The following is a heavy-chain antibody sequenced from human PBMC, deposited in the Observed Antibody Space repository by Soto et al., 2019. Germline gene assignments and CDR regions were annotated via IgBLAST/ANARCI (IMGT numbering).Heavy chain of an antibody. CDR1: GGSISSYY. J-gene: IGHJ5*02. Sequence: SETLSLTCTVSGGSISSYYWSWIRQPPGKGLEWIGYIYYSGSTNYNPSLKSRVTISVDTSKNQFSLKLSSVTAADTAVYYCARDRSGDYCSGGSCYSGGNWFDPWGQGTLVTVSS. D-gene: IGHD2-15*01. CDR2: IYYSGST. V-gene: IGHV4-59*01. CDR3: ARDRSGDYCSGGSCYSGGNWFDP.